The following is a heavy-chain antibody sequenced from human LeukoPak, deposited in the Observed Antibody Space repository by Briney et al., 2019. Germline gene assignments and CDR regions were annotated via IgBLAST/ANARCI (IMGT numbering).Heavy chain of an antibody. J-gene: IGHJ4*02. CDR2: IYYSGST. V-gene: IGHV4-59*01. CDR3: ARSSGYYCY. CDR1: GGSISNYY. D-gene: IGHD3-22*01. Sequence: SETLSLTCIVSGGSISNYYWSWIRQPPGKGLEWIGYIYYSGSTNYNPSLKSRVTISVDTSKNQFSLKLSSVTAADTAVYYCARSSGYYCYWGQGTLVTVSS.